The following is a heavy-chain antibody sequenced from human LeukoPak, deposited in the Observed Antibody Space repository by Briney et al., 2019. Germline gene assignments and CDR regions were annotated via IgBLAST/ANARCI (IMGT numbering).Heavy chain of an antibody. CDR2: IIPIFGTA. Sequence: GASVKVSCKASGGTFSSYAISWVRQAPGQGLEWMGGIIPIFGTANYAQKFQGRVTITADESTSTAYMELSSLRSEDTAVYYCARTAIGRGCSGGSCYLNYSDYWGQGTLVTVSS. J-gene: IGHJ4*02. CDR3: ARTAIGRGCSGGSCYLNYSDY. V-gene: IGHV1-69*13. CDR1: GGTFSSYA. D-gene: IGHD2-15*01.